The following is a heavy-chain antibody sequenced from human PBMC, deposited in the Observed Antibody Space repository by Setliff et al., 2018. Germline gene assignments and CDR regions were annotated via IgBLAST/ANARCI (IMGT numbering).Heavy chain of an antibody. Sequence: PGESLKISCKGSGFTFTNYWIGWVRQMPGKGLEWMGVIYPGDSDTTYSPSFRGQVTISADKSFSTVYLQWRSLKASDTAMYYCARSTTTTTDYWGQGTLVTVSS. CDR1: GFTFTNYW. CDR2: IYPGDSDT. J-gene: IGHJ4*02. CDR3: ARSTTTTTDY. D-gene: IGHD2-2*01. V-gene: IGHV5-51*01.